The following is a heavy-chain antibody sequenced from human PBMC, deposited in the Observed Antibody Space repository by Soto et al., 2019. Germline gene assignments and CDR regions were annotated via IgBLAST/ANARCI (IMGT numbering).Heavy chain of an antibody. CDR1: GASISSYY. CDR2: IFTSGST. CDR3: ARAVHYYDSSGYFDY. Sequence: SETLSLTCTVSGASISSYYWSWIRQPAGKGLEWIGRIFTSGSTNYNPSLKSRLTMSVDTSKNQFSLILSSVTAADTAVYYCARAVHYYDSSGYFDYWGQGTQVT. D-gene: IGHD3-22*01. V-gene: IGHV4-4*07. J-gene: IGHJ4*02.